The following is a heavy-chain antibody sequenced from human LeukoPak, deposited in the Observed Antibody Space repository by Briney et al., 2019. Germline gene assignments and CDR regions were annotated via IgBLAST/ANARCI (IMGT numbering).Heavy chain of an antibody. V-gene: IGHV3-7*01. CDR3: ARDKIVGASYFDY. J-gene: IGHJ4*02. D-gene: IGHD1-26*01. Sequence: PGGSLRLSCAASGFTLSSYWMSRVRQAPGKGLEWVANIKQDGSEKYYVDSVKGRFTISRDNAKNSLYLQMNSLRAEDTAVYYCARDKIVGASYFDYWGQGTLVTVSS. CDR2: IKQDGSEK. CDR1: GFTLSSYW.